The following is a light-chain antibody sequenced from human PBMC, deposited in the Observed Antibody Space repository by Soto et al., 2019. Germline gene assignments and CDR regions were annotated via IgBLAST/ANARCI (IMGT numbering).Light chain of an antibody. CDR2: AAS. Sequence: DLQMTQSPSSLSTSVGDRVTITCRASQAIGIYLAWYQQKPGKVPKLLIYAASTLQSGVPSRFSGSGSGTDFTLTINSLQPEDVATYYCQKHSGAPPTFGQGTKVEIK. CDR3: QKHSGAPPT. V-gene: IGKV1-27*01. CDR1: QAIGIY. J-gene: IGKJ1*01.